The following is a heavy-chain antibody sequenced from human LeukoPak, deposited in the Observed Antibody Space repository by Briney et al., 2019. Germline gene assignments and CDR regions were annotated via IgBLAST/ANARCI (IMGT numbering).Heavy chain of an antibody. V-gene: IGHV3-23*01. J-gene: IGHJ6*02. CDR1: GFTFSSYA. D-gene: IGHD2-2*01. CDR3: ARDGARYCSSTSCYGNDYYYYGMDV. Sequence: PGGSLRLSCAASGFTFSSYAMYWVRQAPGKGLEWVSAVSGSGSSAYYADSVKGRFTISRDNSKNTLYLQMNSLRAEDTAVYYCARDGARYCSSTSCYGNDYYYYGMDVWGQGTTVTVSS. CDR2: VSGSGSSA.